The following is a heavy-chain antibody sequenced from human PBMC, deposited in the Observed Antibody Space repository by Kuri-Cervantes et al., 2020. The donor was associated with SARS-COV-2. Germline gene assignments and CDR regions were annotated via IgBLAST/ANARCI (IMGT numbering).Heavy chain of an antibody. CDR3: ARPYSSSSAYSYFYYMDI. Sequence: ETLSLTCAASGFTFSSYSMNWVRQAPGKGLEWVSYISSSSSTIYYADSVKGRFTVSRDNAKNTLYLQINSLKPEDTAVYYCARPYSSSSAYSYFYYMDIWGKGTTVTVSS. CDR1: GFTFSSYS. CDR2: ISSSSSTI. D-gene: IGHD6-6*01. V-gene: IGHV3-48*04. J-gene: IGHJ6*03.